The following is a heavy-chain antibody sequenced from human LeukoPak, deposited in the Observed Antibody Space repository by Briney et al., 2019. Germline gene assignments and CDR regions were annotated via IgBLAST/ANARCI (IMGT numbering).Heavy chain of an antibody. CDR3: ARGPPGYYNGMDV. Sequence: GGSLRLSCAASGFTFNRYWMHWVRQAPGKGLVWVSHINSDGSITSYAESVKGRFTVSRDNAKNTLYLQMDSLRAEDTAVYYCARGPPGYYNGMDVWGQGTTVSVS. CDR1: GFTFNRYW. V-gene: IGHV3-74*01. J-gene: IGHJ6*02. CDR2: INSDGSIT.